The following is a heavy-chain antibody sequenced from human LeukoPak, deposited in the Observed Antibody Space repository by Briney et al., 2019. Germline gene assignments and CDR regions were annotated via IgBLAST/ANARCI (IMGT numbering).Heavy chain of an antibody. CDR1: GGSISSGSYY. Sequence: SETLSLTCTVSGGSISSGSYYWSGIRQPAGKGLEWIGRIYTSGSTNYNPSLKSRVTISVDTSKNQFSLKLSSVTAADTAVYYCARALFSYWFDPWGQGTLVTVSS. D-gene: IGHD3-10*01. CDR2: IYTSGST. V-gene: IGHV4-61*02. J-gene: IGHJ5*02. CDR3: ARALFSYWFDP.